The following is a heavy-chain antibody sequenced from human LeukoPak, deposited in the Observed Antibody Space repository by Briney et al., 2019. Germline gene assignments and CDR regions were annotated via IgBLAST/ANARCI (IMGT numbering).Heavy chain of an antibody. V-gene: IGHV1-2*02. CDR1: GYTFTGYY. CDR3: ARGWSYYGSGSYYTDPHFDY. J-gene: IGHJ4*02. Sequence: ASVKVSCKASGYTFTGYYMHWVRQAPGQGLEWMGWISPNSGGTNYAQKFQGRVTMTRDTSISTAYMELSRLRSDDTAVYYCARGWSYYGSGSYYTDPHFDYWGQGTLVTVSS. D-gene: IGHD3-10*01. CDR2: ISPNSGGT.